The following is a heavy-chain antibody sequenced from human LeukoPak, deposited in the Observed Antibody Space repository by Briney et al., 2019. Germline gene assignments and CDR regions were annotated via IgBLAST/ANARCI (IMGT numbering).Heavy chain of an antibody. CDR1: GFAFSSYW. CDR2: INSDGSST. V-gene: IGHV3-74*01. CDR3: ARAGEGSYDSSGYYGY. D-gene: IGHD3-22*01. Sequence: GGSLRLSCAASGFAFSSYWMHWVRQAPGKGLVWVSRINSDGSSTSYADSVKGRFTISRDNAKNTLYLQMNSLRAEDTAVYYCARAGEGSYDSSGYYGYWGQGTLVTVSS. J-gene: IGHJ4*02.